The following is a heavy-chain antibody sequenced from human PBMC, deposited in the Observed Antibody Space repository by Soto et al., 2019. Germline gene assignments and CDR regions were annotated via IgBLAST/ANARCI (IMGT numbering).Heavy chain of an antibody. CDR3: ARGCGGDCYSASDFEYFQH. J-gene: IGHJ1*01. V-gene: IGHV1-2*04. Sequence: ASVKVSCKASGYTFTGYYMHWVRQAPGQGLEWMGWISPNSGGTNYAQKFQGWVTMTRDTSISTAYMELRSLRSDDTAVYYCARGCGGDCYSASDFEYFQHWGQGTLVTVSS. CDR2: ISPNSGGT. CDR1: GYTFTGYY. D-gene: IGHD2-21*02.